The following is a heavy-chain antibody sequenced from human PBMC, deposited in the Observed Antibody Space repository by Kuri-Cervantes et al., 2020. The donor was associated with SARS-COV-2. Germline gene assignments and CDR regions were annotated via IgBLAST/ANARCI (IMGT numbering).Heavy chain of an antibody. J-gene: IGHJ3*02. D-gene: IGHD3-22*01. Sequence: SETLSLTCTVSNGSISNYYWSWIRQPPGKALEWIGYVYYSGSTKYNPSLKSRVTISLDTSKNQFSLRLSSVTAADTAVYYSARHGERNYSDTSDYPWTGKIDDFDIWGQGAMVTVSS. CDR2: VYYSGST. CDR1: NGSISNYY. CDR3: ARHGERNYSDTSDYPWTGKIDDFDI. V-gene: IGHV4-59*08.